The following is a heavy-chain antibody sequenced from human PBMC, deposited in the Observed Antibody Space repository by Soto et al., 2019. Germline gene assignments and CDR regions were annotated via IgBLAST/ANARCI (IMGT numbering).Heavy chain of an antibody. CDR3: ARDIITLGVRGAFDY. CDR2: ISSSSSTI. Sequence: GGSLRLSCAASGFTFSSYSMNWVRQAPGKGLEWVSYISSSSSTIYYADSVKGRFTISRDNAKNSLYLQMNSLRDEDTAVYYCARDIITLGVRGAFDYWGQGTLVTVSS. D-gene: IGHD3-10*01. CDR1: GFTFSSYS. J-gene: IGHJ4*02. V-gene: IGHV3-48*02.